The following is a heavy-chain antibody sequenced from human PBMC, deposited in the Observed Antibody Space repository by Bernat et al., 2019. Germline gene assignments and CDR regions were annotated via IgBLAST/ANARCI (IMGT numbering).Heavy chain of an antibody. Sequence: EVQLVESGGGLVQPGGSLRLSCAASGFTFSSYAMSWVRQAPGKGLEWVSAISGSTSYIYYADSVKGRFTISRDNAKNTLYLQMNSLRAEDTAVYYCARDLWFDPWGQGTLVTVSS. CDR1: GFTFSSYA. CDR3: ARDLWFDP. J-gene: IGHJ5*02. V-gene: IGHV3-21*06. CDR2: ISGSTSYI.